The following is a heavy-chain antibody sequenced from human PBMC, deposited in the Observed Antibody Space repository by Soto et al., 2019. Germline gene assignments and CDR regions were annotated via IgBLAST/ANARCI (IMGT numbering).Heavy chain of an antibody. CDR3: AKVFGIVVVVAAYVDY. Sequence: LRLSCAASGFTFSSYAMSWVRQAPGKGLEWVSAISGSGGSTYYADSVKGRFTIFRDNSKNTLYLQMNSLRAEDTAVYYCAKVFGIVVVVAAYVDYWGQGTLVTVSS. CDR1: GFTFSSYA. CDR2: ISGSGGST. J-gene: IGHJ4*02. V-gene: IGHV3-23*01. D-gene: IGHD2-15*01.